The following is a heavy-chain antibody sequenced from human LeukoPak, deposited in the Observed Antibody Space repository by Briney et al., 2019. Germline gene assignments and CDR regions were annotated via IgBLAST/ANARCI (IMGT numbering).Heavy chain of an antibody. J-gene: IGHJ4*02. Sequence: GGSLRLSCAASGFTFSDYYMSWIRQAPGKGLEWVAFIRYDESKKYYADSVKGRLAIARDNSKNTLFLEMNSLITEDTGVYYCAKDKCSTTTCYFDSWGQGTLVTVSS. CDR3: AKDKCSTTTCYFDS. CDR1: GFTFSDYY. D-gene: IGHD2-2*01. CDR2: IRYDESKK. V-gene: IGHV3-30*02.